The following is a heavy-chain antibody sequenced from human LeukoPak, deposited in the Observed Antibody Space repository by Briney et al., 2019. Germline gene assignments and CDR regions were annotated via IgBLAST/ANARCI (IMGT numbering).Heavy chain of an antibody. Sequence: PGGSLRLSCAASGFTFSSYAMHWVRQAPGKGLEWVAVISYDGSNKYYADSVKGRFTISRDNSKNTVYLQMNSLRAEDTAVYYCALRGASGSYYNFDYWGQGTLVTASS. CDR1: GFTFSSYA. J-gene: IGHJ4*02. D-gene: IGHD3-10*01. CDR2: ISYDGSNK. V-gene: IGHV3-30-3*01. CDR3: ALRGASGSYYNFDY.